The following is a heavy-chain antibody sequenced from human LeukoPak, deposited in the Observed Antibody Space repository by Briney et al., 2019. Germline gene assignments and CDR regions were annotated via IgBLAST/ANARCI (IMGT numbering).Heavy chain of an antibody. V-gene: IGHV3-23*01. CDR3: AKVGVSGPHFDY. D-gene: IGHD2-21*01. CDR2: ISGSGGST. Sequence: PGGSLRLSCAAPGFTFSSYAMSWVRQAPGKGLDWVSAISGSGGSTYYADSVKGRFTISRDNSKNTLYLQMNSLRAEDTAVYYCAKVGVSGPHFDYWGQGTLVTVSS. CDR1: GFTFSSYA. J-gene: IGHJ4*02.